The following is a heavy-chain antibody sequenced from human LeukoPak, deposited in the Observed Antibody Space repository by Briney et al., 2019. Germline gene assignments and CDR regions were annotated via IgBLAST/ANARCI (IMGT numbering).Heavy chain of an antibody. CDR3: ARAASYCSSTSCYSPVDP. D-gene: IGHD2-2*01. V-gene: IGHV4-34*01. CDR2: INHSGST. CDR1: GGSFSGYY. Sequence: SETLSLTCAVYGGSFSGYYWSWIRQPPGEGLEWIGEINHSGSTNYNPSLKSRVTISVDTSKNQFSLKLSSVTAADTAAYYCARAASYCSSTSCYSPVDPWGQGTLVTVSS. J-gene: IGHJ5*02.